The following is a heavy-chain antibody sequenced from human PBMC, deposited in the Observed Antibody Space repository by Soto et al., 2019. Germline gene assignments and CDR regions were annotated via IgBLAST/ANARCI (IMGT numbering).Heavy chain of an antibody. V-gene: IGHV3-48*04. CDR2: IFVTSTII. D-gene: IGHD3-9*01. CDR1: GFTFSDYS. J-gene: IGHJ4*02. CDR3: ARDKDWAFDN. Sequence: VQLVESGGILVQPGRSLRLSCVASGFTFSDYSMVWVGQSPGKGLEWISYIFVTSTIIYYADSVKGRFTVSRDNAQNSLSLQMNSLRVEDTGIYYCARDKDWAFDNWGQGTLVTVSS.